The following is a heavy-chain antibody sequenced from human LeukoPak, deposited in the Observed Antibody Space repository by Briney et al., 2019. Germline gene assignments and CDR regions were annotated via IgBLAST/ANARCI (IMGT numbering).Heavy chain of an antibody. Sequence: PGGSLRLSCAASGFTFSSYAMSWVRQAPGKGLEWVSAISGSGGSTYYADSVKGRFTISRDNSKNTLYLQMNSLRAEDTAVYYCAKDHYGSGSYKGNGMDVWGQGTTVTVSS. CDR2: ISGSGGST. CDR3: AKDHYGSGSYKGNGMDV. J-gene: IGHJ6*02. V-gene: IGHV3-23*01. CDR1: GFTFSSYA. D-gene: IGHD3-10*01.